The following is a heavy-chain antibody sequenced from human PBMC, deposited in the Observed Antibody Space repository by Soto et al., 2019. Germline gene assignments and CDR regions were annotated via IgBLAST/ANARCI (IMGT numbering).Heavy chain of an antibody. CDR1: GFTFSSYA. Sequence: GGSLRLSCAASGFTFSSYAMHWVRQAPGKGLEWVAVISYDGSNKYYADSVKGRFTISRDNSKNTLYLQMNSLRAEDTAVYYCAREGIAIAAAGTWHFDYWGQGTLVTVSS. D-gene: IGHD6-13*01. V-gene: IGHV3-30-3*01. J-gene: IGHJ4*02. CDR3: AREGIAIAAAGTWHFDY. CDR2: ISYDGSNK.